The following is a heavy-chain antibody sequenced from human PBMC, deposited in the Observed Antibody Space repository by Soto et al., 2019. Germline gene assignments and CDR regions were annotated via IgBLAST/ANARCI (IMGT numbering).Heavy chain of an antibody. D-gene: IGHD2-15*01. CDR1: GFIFSNYA. V-gene: IGHV3-30-3*01. CDR3: ATLRPSFGVVKDY. CDR2: MSYDGSRE. Sequence: QVPLVESGGGVVQSGRSLSLSCAASGFIFSNYAMHWVRQAPGKGLEWVAVMSYDGSREYYAGSVKGRFTISRDNSKNTLYLQMNTLRPEDTAVYYCATLRPSFGVVKDYWGQGTLVTVSS. J-gene: IGHJ4*02.